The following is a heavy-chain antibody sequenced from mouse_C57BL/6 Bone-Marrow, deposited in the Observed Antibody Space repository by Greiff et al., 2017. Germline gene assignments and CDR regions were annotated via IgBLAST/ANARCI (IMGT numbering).Heavy chain of an antibody. J-gene: IGHJ2*01. V-gene: IGHV5-9-1*02. CDR1: GFTFSSYA. CDR3: TRDDYYGSSYYFDY. CDR2: ISSGGDYI. Sequence: EVHLVESGEGLVKPGGSLKLSCAASGFTFSSYAMSWVRQTPEKRLEWVAYISSGGDYIYYADTVKGRFTISRDNARNTLYLQMSSLKSEDTAMYYCTRDDYYGSSYYFDYWGQGTTLTVSS. D-gene: IGHD1-1*01.